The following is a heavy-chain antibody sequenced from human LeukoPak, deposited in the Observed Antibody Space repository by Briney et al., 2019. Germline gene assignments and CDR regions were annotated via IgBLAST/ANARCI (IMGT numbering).Heavy chain of an antibody. CDR3: AHWTTVKVFDY. J-gene: IGHJ4*02. D-gene: IGHD4-17*01. Sequence: SGAPLVNPTQTLTLTCNFSGFSLSTSGVGVGWIRQPPGKALEWLALIYGDDDKRYSPSLTSGLTITKDTSKNQVVLTMTNMDPVDTATYYCAHWTTVKVFDYWGQGTLVTVSS. CDR1: GFSLSTSGVG. CDR2: IYGDDDK. V-gene: IGHV2-5*02.